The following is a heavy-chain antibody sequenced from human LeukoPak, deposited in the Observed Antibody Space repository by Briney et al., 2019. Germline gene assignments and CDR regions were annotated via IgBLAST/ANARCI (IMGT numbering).Heavy chain of an antibody. J-gene: IGHJ5*02. CDR2: INHSGST. Sequence: SETLSLTCAVYGGSFSGYYWGWIRQPPGKGLEWIGEINHSGSTNYNPSLKSRVTISVDTTKNQFSLKLSSVLAADTAVSYCARGSGSSWYENWFDPWGQGTLVTVSS. CDR1: GGSFSGYY. CDR3: ARGSGSSWYENWFDP. V-gene: IGHV4-34*01. D-gene: IGHD6-13*01.